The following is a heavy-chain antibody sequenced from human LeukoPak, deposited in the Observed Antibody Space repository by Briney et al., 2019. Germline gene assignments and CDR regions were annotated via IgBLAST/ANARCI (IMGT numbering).Heavy chain of an antibody. V-gene: IGHV1-18*01. CDR3: ARDGHYYGSGSYYDY. CDR2: ISAYNGNT. D-gene: IGHD3-10*01. J-gene: IGHJ4*02. CDR1: GYTFTSYG. Sequence: ASVKVSCKASGYTFTSYGISWVRPAPGQGLEWMGWISAYNGNTNYAQKLQGRVTMTTDTSTSTAYMELRSLRSDDTAVYYCARDGHYYGSGSYYDYWGQGTLVTVSS.